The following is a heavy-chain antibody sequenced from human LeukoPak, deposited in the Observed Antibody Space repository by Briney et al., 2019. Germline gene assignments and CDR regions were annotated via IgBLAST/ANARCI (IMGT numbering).Heavy chain of an antibody. Sequence: PSQTLSLTCTVSGGSISSGGYYWSWIRQHPGKGLEWIGYIYYSGSTYYNPSLKSRVTISVDTSKNQFSLKLSSVTAADTAVYYCARDSSGWYPYNWLDPWGQGTLVTVSS. D-gene: IGHD6-19*01. V-gene: IGHV4-31*03. CDR3: ARDSSGWYPYNWLDP. CDR1: GGSISSGGYY. J-gene: IGHJ5*02. CDR2: IYYSGST.